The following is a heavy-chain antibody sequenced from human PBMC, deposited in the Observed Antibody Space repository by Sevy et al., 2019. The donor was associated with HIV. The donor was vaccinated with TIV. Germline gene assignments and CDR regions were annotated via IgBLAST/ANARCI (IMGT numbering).Heavy chain of an antibody. CDR2: ISYGGTT. D-gene: IGHD4-17*01. CDR1: GGSVSSDFSY. Sequence: SETLSLTCTVSGGSVSSDFSYWNWVRQPPGKGLEYIGSISYGGTTSYNPSLKSRVTISLDTSKHHFSLKVNSVTAADTAIYYCAKRDYGDYVDYFDPWGQGTLVTVSS. V-gene: IGHV4-61*03. CDR3: AKRDYGDYVDYFDP. J-gene: IGHJ5*02.